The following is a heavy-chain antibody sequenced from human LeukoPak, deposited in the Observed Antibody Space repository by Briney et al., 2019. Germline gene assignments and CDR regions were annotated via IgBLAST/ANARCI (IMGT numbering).Heavy chain of an antibody. CDR1: GGSISSCY. V-gene: IGHV4-59*05. CDR3: ASSRGYSNY. J-gene: IGHJ4*02. Sequence: SETLSLTCTVSGGSISSCYWSWIRQPPGKGLEWIGSIYYSGSTYYNPSLKSRVTISVDTSKNQFSLKLSSVTAADTAVYYCASSRGYSNYWGQGTLVTVSS. D-gene: IGHD6-13*01. CDR2: IYYSGST.